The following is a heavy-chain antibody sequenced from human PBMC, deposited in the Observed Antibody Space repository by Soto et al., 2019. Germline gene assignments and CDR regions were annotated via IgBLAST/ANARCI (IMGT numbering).Heavy chain of an antibody. CDR3: ARGTPSPLIVRSSRGPWFDP. V-gene: IGHV4-34*01. J-gene: IGHJ5*02. CDR1: GGSFSGYY. Sequence: SETLSLTCAVYGGSFSGYYWSWIRQPPGKGLEWIGEINHSGSTNYNPSLKSRVTISVDTSKMQVSLKLSSVTAADTAVYFCARGTPSPLIVRSSRGPWFDPWGQGTLVT. CDR2: INHSGST. D-gene: IGHD2-15*01.